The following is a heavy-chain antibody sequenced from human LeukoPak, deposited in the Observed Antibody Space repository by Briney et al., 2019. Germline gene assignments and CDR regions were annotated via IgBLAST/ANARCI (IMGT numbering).Heavy chain of an antibody. CDR2: ISWNSGSI. Sequence: PGGSLRLSCAASGFTFDDYAMHWVRQAPGKGLEWVSGISWNSGSIGYADSVKGRFTISRDNAKNSLYLQMNSLRAEDTALYYCAKDISIAVAGTLFDYWGQGTLVTVSS. CDR3: AKDISIAVAGTLFDY. V-gene: IGHV3-9*01. D-gene: IGHD6-19*01. J-gene: IGHJ4*02. CDR1: GFTFDDYA.